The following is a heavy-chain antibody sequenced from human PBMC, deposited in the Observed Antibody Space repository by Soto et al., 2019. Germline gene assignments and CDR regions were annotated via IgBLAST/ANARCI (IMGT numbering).Heavy chain of an antibody. CDR2: ISNSGSTI. CDR1: GFTFSDYY. J-gene: IGHJ4*02. V-gene: IGHV3-11*01. CDR3: SRGPAELLFDY. Sequence: GSLRLSCAASGFTFSDYYMSWIRQAPGKGLEWVSYISNSGSTIYYADSVKGRFTISRDNAKNSLYLQMNSLRAEDTAIYYCSRGPAELLFDYWGQGTLVTVSS. D-gene: IGHD1-7*01.